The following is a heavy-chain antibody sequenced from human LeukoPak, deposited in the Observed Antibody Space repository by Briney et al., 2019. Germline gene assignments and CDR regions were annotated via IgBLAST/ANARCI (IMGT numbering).Heavy chain of an antibody. CDR3: ATGGSSGYYFDY. Sequence: ASVKVSCKASGYTFTGYYMHWVRQAPGQGLEWMGWINPNSGGTNYAQKFQGWVTMTRDTSISTAYMELSRLRSDDTAVYYCATGGSSGYYFDYWGQVTLVTVSS. D-gene: IGHD3-22*01. J-gene: IGHJ4*02. V-gene: IGHV1-2*04. CDR1: GYTFTGYY. CDR2: INPNSGGT.